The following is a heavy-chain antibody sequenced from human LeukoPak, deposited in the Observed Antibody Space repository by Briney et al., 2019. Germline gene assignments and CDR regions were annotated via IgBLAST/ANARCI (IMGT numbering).Heavy chain of an antibody. CDR3: ARGPRRATAAAKY. J-gene: IGHJ4*02. CDR2: INHSGSS. V-gene: IGHV4-34*01. D-gene: IGHD6-25*01. Sequence: SESLSLTCAVYGGSFSGYYWSWVRQPPGKGLEWISEINHSGSSNYNPSLKSRVTISVDTSKNQFSLKLSSGSAADTAVYHCARGPRRATAAAKYWGQGTLVTVSS. CDR1: GGSFSGYY.